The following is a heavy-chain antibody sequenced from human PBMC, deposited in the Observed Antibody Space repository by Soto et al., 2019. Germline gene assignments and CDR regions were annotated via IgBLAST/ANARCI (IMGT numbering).Heavy chain of an antibody. J-gene: IGHJ4*02. CDR2: ISSSSSYI. V-gene: IGHV3-21*01. D-gene: IGHD3-9*01. Sequence: PGGSLRLSCAASGFTFSSYSMNWVRQAPGKGLERVSSISSSSSYIYYADSVKGRFTISRDNAKNSLYLQMNSLRAEDTAVYYCARSYQVLRYFDWLLPNFDYWGLGTLVTVSS. CDR3: ARSYQVLRYFDWLLPNFDY. CDR1: GFTFSSYS.